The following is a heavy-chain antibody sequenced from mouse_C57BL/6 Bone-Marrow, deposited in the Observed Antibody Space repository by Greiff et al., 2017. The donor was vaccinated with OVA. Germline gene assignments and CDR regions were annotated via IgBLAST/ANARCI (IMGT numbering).Heavy chain of an antibody. J-gene: IGHJ3*01. Sequence: QVQLQQSGAELARPGASVKLSCKASGYTFTSYGISWVKQRTGQGLEWIGEIYPRSGNTYYNEKFKGKATLTADKSSSTAYMELRSLTSEDSAVYFCARNYSNGCAYWGQGTLVTVSA. D-gene: IGHD2-5*01. CDR2: IYPRSGNT. CDR1: GYTFTSYG. CDR3: ARNYSNGCAY. V-gene: IGHV1-81*01.